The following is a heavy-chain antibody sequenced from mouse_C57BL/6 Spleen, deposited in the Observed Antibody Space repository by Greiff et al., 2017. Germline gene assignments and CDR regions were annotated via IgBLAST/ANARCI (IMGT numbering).Heavy chain of an antibody. J-gene: IGHJ3*01. D-gene: IGHD2-4*01. CDR2: IYPGDGDT. Sequence: QVQLQQSGPELVKPGASVKISCKASGYAFSSSWMNWVKQRPGKGLEWIGRIYPGDGDTNYNGKFKGKATLTADKSSSTAYMQLSSLTSEDSAVYFCATDYDTFAYWGQGTLVTVSA. CDR1: GYAFSSSW. V-gene: IGHV1-82*01. CDR3: ATDYDTFAY.